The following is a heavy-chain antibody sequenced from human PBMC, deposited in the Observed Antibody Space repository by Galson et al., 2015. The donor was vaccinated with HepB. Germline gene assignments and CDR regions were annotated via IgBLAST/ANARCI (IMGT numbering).Heavy chain of an antibody. Sequence: QSGAEVKKPGESLKISCKGSGYSFSSYWIGWVRQMPGKGLEWMGVIYPGDSDTRYKPSFQGQVTISADKSISTAYLQWSSLKASDTAMYYCARTPYNWNDAPDYWGQGTLVTVSS. CDR1: GYSFSSYW. V-gene: IGHV5-51*01. D-gene: IGHD1-1*01. CDR3: ARTPYNWNDAPDY. J-gene: IGHJ4*02. CDR2: IYPGDSDT.